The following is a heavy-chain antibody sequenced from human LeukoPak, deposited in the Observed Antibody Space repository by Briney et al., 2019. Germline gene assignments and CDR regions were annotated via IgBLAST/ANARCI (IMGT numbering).Heavy chain of an antibody. CDR1: GYSISSGYY. J-gene: IGHJ4*02. CDR3: ARRGTYGDYVDY. V-gene: IGHV4-38-2*01. Sequence: SETLSPTCAVSGYSISSGYYWGWIRQPPGKGLEWIGNIYHSGNTYYSPSLKSRVTISVDTSTNHFSLKLTSVTAADTAVYYCARRGTYGDYVDYWGQGTLVTVSS. CDR2: IYHSGNT. D-gene: IGHD4-17*01.